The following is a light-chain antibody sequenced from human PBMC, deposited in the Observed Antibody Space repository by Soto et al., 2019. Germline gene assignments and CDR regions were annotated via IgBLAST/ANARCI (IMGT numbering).Light chain of an antibody. Sequence: EIVLTQSPDTLSLSPGERATLSCRASQSVSSGHLAWYQQKPGQAPRLLLYGASNRTTGIPDRFSGSGAGTDFPLTISRLEPEDFAVYSCHQYGTSPYTFGQGTKLEI. CDR2: GAS. CDR1: QSVSSGH. V-gene: IGKV3-20*01. J-gene: IGKJ2*01. CDR3: HQYGTSPYT.